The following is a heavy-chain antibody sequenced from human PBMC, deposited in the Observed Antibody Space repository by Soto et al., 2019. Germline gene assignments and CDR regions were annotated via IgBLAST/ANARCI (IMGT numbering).Heavy chain of an antibody. Sequence: SETLSLTWTVSGGSISSGDYYWSWTRQPPGKGLEWIGYIYYSGSTYYNPSLKSRVTISVDTSKNQFSLKLSSVTAADTAVYYCASNSYGYTFYAYWGQGTLVTVSS. J-gene: IGHJ4*02. CDR3: ASNSYGYTFYAY. V-gene: IGHV4-30-4*01. CDR1: GGSISSGDYY. CDR2: IYYSGST. D-gene: IGHD5-18*01.